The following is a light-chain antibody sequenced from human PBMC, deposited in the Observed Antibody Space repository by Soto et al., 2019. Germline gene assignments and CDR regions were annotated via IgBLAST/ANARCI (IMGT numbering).Light chain of an antibody. J-gene: IGKJ3*01. Sequence: EIVLTQSPGTLSLSPGERATLSCRASQSVSSSHSSYLAWYQQKPGQAPTLLIYDASSRPNVIPDRFSGSESGTDFSITSSSLKTQDFAVYYCDNYGSSPIFTFVSRIKVAI. V-gene: IGKV3-20*01. CDR3: DNYGSSPIFT. CDR2: DAS. CDR1: QSVSSSHSSY.